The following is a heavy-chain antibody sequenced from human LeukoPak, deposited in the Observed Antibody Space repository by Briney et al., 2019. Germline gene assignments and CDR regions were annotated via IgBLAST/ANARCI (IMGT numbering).Heavy chain of an antibody. J-gene: IGHJ4*02. CDR3: TRVRSSSLFDY. V-gene: IGHV1-2*02. CDR2: INPNSGGT. Sequence: ASVKVSCKASGYIFIDYYIHWVRHAPGQGLEWMGWINPNSGGTNYAQKFQGRVTMTRDTSITTAYMELSRLRSDDTAVYYCTRVRSSSLFDYWGQGSLVTVSS. CDR1: GYIFIDYY. D-gene: IGHD6-13*01.